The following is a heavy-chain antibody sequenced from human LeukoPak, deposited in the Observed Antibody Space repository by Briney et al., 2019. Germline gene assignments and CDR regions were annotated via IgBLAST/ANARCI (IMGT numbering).Heavy chain of an antibody. D-gene: IGHD3-10*01. V-gene: IGHV4-59*01. CDR3: ARANMVRGVGLFFDRNWFDP. Sequence: PSETLSLTCTVSDDSITIYYWSWIRQPPGKGLEWIGYIDHTGITNYNPSLNSRVTISRDTSKNHFSLELSSATAADTAVYYCARANMVRGVGLFFDRNWFDPWGQGTLVTVSS. J-gene: IGHJ5*02. CDR1: DDSITIYY. CDR2: IDHTGIT.